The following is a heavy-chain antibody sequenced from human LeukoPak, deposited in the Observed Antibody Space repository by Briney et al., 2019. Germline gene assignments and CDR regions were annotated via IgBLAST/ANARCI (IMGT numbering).Heavy chain of an antibody. D-gene: IGHD3-3*01. CDR2: IYYSGST. J-gene: IGHJ5*02. CDR1: GGSISSHY. V-gene: IGHV4-59*11. CDR3: ASYFWSRYFSSGGWFDP. Sequence: PSETLSLTCTVSGGSISSHYWSWIRQPPGRGLEWIGYIYYSGSTNYNPSLKSRVTISVDTSKNQFSLKLSSVTAADTAVYYCASYFWSRYFSSGGWFDPWGQGTLVTVSS.